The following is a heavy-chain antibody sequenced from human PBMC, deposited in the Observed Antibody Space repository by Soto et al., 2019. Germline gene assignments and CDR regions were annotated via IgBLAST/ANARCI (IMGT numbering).Heavy chain of an antibody. Sequence: VRLSCAASGFTFSRYWMHWVRQVPGKGLVWVSRIDPAGSSIIYADSVKGRFTISRDNAKNTLYLQMNSLRAEDTAVYYCASSFGDLGYWGQGTLVTVSS. V-gene: IGHV3-74*01. CDR3: ASSFGDLGY. D-gene: IGHD3-16*01. CDR2: IDPAGSSI. J-gene: IGHJ4*02. CDR1: GFTFSRYW.